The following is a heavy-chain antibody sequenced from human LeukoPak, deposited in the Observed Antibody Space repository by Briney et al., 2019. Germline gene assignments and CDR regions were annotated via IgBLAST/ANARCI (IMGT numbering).Heavy chain of an antibody. CDR2: ISWNSGSI. CDR1: GFTFDDYA. D-gene: IGHD3-16*01. CDR3: AKEDRRGRHFDY. Sequence: GGSLRLSCAASGFTFDDYAMHWVRQAPGKGLEWVSGISWNSGSIGYADSVKGRFTISRDNAKNSLYLQTNSLRAEDTALYYCAKEDRRGRHFDYWGQGTLVTVSS. V-gene: IGHV3-9*01. J-gene: IGHJ4*02.